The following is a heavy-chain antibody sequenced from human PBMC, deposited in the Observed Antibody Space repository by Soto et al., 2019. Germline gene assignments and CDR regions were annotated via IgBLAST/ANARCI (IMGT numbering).Heavy chain of an antibody. CDR3: SRSPTRTNYADCFDA. V-gene: IGHV3-66*01. CDR2: IYSAGST. CDR1: GFIVSSSY. Sequence: EVQVVESGGGLVQPGGSLRLSCAASGFIVSSSYMSWVRQAPGKGLEWVAVIYSAGSTYYADSVKGRFPIYRDSSKNTLYLQMDRLRAEDTAVYYCSRSPTRTNYADCFDAWGQGTLVTVSS. J-gene: IGHJ5*02. D-gene: IGHD4-4*01.